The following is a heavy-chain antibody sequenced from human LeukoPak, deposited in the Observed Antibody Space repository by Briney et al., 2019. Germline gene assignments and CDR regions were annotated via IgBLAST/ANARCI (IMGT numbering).Heavy chain of an antibody. Sequence: PGGSLRLSWAASGITGSPFSSHWLNWVRQAPGKGLMWVAHINDDGTTTTYADSVESRFTISRDNAKTTLFLQMDSLRAEDTAVYYCAKDRSITMGRGVISYALDVWGQGTMVTVSS. J-gene: IGHJ3*01. CDR2: INDDGTTT. CDR1: GITGSPFSSHW. D-gene: IGHD3-10*01. V-gene: IGHV3-74*03. CDR3: AKDRSITMGRGVISYALDV.